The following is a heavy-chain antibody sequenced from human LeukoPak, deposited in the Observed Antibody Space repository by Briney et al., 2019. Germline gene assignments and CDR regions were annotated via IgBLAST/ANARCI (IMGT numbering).Heavy chain of an antibody. V-gene: IGHV3-33*01. CDR1: GFTFSSYG. D-gene: IGHD3-22*01. J-gene: IGHJ4*02. Sequence: GGSLRLSCAASGFTFSSYGMHWVRQAPGKGLEWVAVIWYDGSNKYYADSVKGRFTISRDNSKNTLYLQMNSLRAEDTAVYCCARADDSSGYAFDYWGQGTLVTVSS. CDR2: IWYDGSNK. CDR3: ARADDSSGYAFDY.